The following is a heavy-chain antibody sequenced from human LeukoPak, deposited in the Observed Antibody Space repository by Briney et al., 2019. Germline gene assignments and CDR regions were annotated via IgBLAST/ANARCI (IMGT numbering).Heavy chain of an antibody. Sequence: GGSLRLSCAASGFTFSGYAMSWVRQAPGNGLEWVSAISGSGVSTYYADSVKGRFTISRDYSKNTLYPQMDSLRAEDTAVYYCAKDLYCSSNSCYLFDYWGQGTLVTVSS. CDR3: AKDLYCSSNSCYLFDY. D-gene: IGHD2-2*01. CDR1: GFTFSGYA. CDR2: ISGSGVST. J-gene: IGHJ4*02. V-gene: IGHV3-23*01.